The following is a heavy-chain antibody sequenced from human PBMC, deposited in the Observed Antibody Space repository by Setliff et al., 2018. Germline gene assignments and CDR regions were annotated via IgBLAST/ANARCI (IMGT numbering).Heavy chain of an antibody. D-gene: IGHD3-3*01. J-gene: IGHJ4*02. CDR1: GGTLSSYA. Sequence: ASVKVSCTASGGTLSSYAISWVRQAPGQGPEWMGGIIPIFGTANYAQKFQGRVTITADESTSTAYMELSSLRSEDTAVYYCAAGVSWSGYWGGAYYFEYWGQGTLVTVSS. CDR2: IIPIFGTA. CDR3: AAGVSWSGYWGGAYYFEY. V-gene: IGHV1-69*13.